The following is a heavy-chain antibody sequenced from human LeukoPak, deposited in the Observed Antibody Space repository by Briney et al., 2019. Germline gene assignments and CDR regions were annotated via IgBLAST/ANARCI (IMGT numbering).Heavy chain of an antibody. CDR3: ARVRYQVDY. Sequence: SETLSLTCTVSGGSISSYYWSWIRQPPGKGLEWIGYIYYSGSTNYNPSLKSRVTISVDTSKNQFSLELSSVTAADTAVYYCARVRYQVDYWGQGTLVTVSS. J-gene: IGHJ4*02. CDR1: GGSISSYY. V-gene: IGHV4-59*01. D-gene: IGHD1-14*01. CDR2: IYYSGST.